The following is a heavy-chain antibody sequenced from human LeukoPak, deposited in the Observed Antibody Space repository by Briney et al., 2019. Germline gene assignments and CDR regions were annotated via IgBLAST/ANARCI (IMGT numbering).Heavy chain of an antibody. CDR2: INPNSGVT. V-gene: IGHV1-2*02. D-gene: IGHD3-22*01. CDR3: ARVLPDGYFPFDS. J-gene: IGHJ4*02. CDR1: GYTFTSYY. Sequence: ASVKVSCKTSGYTFTSYYIHWVRQAPGQGLEWMGIINPNSGVTNYAQRFQGRVTMTRDTSISTAYMELSRLRSDDTAVYYCARVLPDGYFPFDSWGQGTLVTVSS.